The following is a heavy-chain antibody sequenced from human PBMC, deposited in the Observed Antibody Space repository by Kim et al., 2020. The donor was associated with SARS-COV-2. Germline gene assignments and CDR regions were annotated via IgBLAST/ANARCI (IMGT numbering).Heavy chain of an antibody. J-gene: IGHJ3*02. V-gene: IGHV3-23*01. CDR3: AKSQWLLRSGAFDI. Sequence: ADSVKGRFTISRDNSKNTLYLQMNSLRAEDTAVYYCAKSQWLLRSGAFDIWGQGTMVTVSS. D-gene: IGHD3-22*01.